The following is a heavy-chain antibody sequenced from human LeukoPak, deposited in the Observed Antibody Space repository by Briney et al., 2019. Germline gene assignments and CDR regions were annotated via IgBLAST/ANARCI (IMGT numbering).Heavy chain of an antibody. V-gene: IGHV4-59*01. D-gene: IGHD6-13*01. Sequence: PSETLSLTCTVSGGSISIYYWNWIRQPPGKGLEWIGYISNTGITTYNPSLKGRVTISVDTSKSQFSLKLSSVTAADTAVYYCARSGGYSSSWSLWGQGTLVTVSS. CDR3: ARSGGYSSSWSL. J-gene: IGHJ4*02. CDR2: ISNTGIT. CDR1: GGSISIYY.